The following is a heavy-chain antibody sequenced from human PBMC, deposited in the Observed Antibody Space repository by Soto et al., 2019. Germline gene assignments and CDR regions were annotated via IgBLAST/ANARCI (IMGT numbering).Heavy chain of an antibody. CDR2: ISTSGATR. V-gene: IGHV3-48*02. Sequence: EVQLVESGGGLVQPGGSLRLSCVASGFTFSSDSMNWVRQAPGKGLEWVAHISTSGATRYYADSVKGRFTISRDNPKTSLYQQMDSLRNEDTAVYYCARFFGSGFDYWGQGTLVTVSS. D-gene: IGHD3-3*01. J-gene: IGHJ4*02. CDR1: GFTFSSDS. CDR3: ARFFGSGFDY.